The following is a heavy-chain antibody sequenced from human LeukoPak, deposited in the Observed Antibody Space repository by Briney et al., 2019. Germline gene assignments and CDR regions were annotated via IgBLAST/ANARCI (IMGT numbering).Heavy chain of an antibody. CDR3: SRGSAKQLGPFSY. Sequence: VASVKVSCXASGYTFTGYYMHCVRLTRGEGLEWVGISNHSGSSTSYAQKFQGRGTTTRDTSTSTVYMELSSLRSEDTAVYYCSRGSAKQLGPFSYWGQGTLVTVSS. D-gene: IGHD6-13*01. CDR2: SNHSGSST. V-gene: IGHV1-46*03. J-gene: IGHJ4*02. CDR1: GYTFTGYY.